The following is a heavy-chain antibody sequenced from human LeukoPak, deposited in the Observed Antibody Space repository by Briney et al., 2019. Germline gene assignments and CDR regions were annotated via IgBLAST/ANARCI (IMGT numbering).Heavy chain of an antibody. V-gene: IGHV1-69*02. Sequence: SVKVSCKASGGTFSSYTISWVRQAPGQGLEWMGRIIPILGIANYAQKFQGRVTITADKSTSTAYMELSSLRSEDTAVYYCARGSSSWYVFDPWGQGTLVTVSP. J-gene: IGHJ5*02. CDR2: IIPILGIA. D-gene: IGHD6-13*01. CDR1: GGTFSSYT. CDR3: ARGSSSWYVFDP.